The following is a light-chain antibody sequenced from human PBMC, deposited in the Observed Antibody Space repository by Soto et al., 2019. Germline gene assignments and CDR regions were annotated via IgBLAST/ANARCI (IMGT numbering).Light chain of an antibody. V-gene: IGLV1-44*01. CDR1: SSNVGGNP. CDR3: ASWDDSLNGPV. CDR2: TNT. J-gene: IGLJ1*01. Sequence: QSVLTQPPSASGTPGQRVTISCSGSSSNVGGNPVNWYQHVPTTAPKLLFHTNTQRPSGVPDRFSGSKSGTSASLAISGLQSEDEADYYCASWDDSLNGPVFGTGTKVTVL.